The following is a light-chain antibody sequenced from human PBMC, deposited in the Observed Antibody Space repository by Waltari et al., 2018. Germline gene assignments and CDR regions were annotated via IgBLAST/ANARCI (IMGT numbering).Light chain of an antibody. CDR3: QNYDTAPFT. Sequence: IQMTQSPSSLSASLGDRVTIPCRASRYVTHFLAWYQQRPGKVPRLLIHSASTLQSGVPSRFSGSGSGTEFTLTIDSLQPEDLATYYCQNYDTAPFTFGPGTKVDLK. V-gene: IGKV1-27*01. CDR1: RYVTHF. CDR2: SAS. J-gene: IGKJ3*01.